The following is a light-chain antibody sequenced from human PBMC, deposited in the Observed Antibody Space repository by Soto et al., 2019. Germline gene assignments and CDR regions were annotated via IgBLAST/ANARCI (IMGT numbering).Light chain of an antibody. J-gene: IGKJ1*01. CDR1: QSIKSW. CDR2: KAS. Sequence: DLPLTQSPPTLCASFGDRVAITCRASQSIKSWLAWYQQKPGEAPKLLIYKASTLESGVPSRFSGSGSGTEFTLTISSLQPDDVATHCCQQCYSYWTFGQGTTMDMK. CDR3: QQCYSYWT. V-gene: IGKV1-5*03.